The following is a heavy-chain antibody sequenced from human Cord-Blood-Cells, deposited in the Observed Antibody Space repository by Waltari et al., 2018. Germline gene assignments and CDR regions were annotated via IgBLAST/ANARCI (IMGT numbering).Heavy chain of an antibody. D-gene: IGHD6-13*01. J-gene: IGHJ4*02. Sequence: QVQLVQSGAELKKPGASGKVSCKASVGTSSTYAISWVRQAPGQGLEWMGGMSPIFGTANYAQKFKGRVTITADESTSTAYMELSSLRSEDTAVYYCARDLPISSSWYLSFDYWGQGTLVTVSS. CDR3: ARDLPISSSWYLSFDY. CDR2: MSPIFGTA. CDR1: VGTSSTYA. V-gene: IGHV1-69*01.